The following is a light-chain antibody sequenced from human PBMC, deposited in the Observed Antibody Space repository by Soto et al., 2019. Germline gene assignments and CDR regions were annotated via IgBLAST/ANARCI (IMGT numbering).Light chain of an antibody. V-gene: IGLV7-43*01. Sequence: QAVVTQEPSLTVSPGGTVTLTCASSTGAVTSGDFPNWFQQKPGQAPRPLIYSTSNRHSWTPVRFSGSLLGGKAALTLSAVQPEDEADYYCLLYYHGARVFGGGTKLTVL. CDR2: STS. CDR3: LLYYHGARV. J-gene: IGLJ3*02. CDR1: TGAVTSGDF.